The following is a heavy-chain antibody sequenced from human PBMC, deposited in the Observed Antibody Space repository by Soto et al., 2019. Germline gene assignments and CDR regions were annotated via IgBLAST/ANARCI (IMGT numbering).Heavy chain of an antibody. V-gene: IGHV1-18*01. CDR3: AMAEYSGSYYAFDI. D-gene: IGHD1-26*01. CDR2: ISAYNGNT. Sequence: ASVKVSCKASGYTFTSYGMSWVRQAPGQGLEWMGWISAYNGNTNYAQKLQGRVTMTTDTSTSTAYMELRSLRSDDTAVYYCAMAEYSGSYYAFDIWGQGTMVTVSS. CDR1: GYTFTSYG. J-gene: IGHJ3*02.